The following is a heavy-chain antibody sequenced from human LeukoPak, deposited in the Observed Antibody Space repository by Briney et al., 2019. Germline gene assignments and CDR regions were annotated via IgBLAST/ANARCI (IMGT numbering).Heavy chain of an antibody. V-gene: IGHV3-7*01. J-gene: IGHJ4*02. Sequence: PGRSLRLSCAASGFTFSRFWMGWVRQAPGKGLEWVANIKEDGSEKYYVDSVKGRFTISRDNAKNSLYLQMNSLRAEDTAVYYCARDESFAGDYPYWGQGTLVTVSS. CDR2: IKEDGSEK. CDR1: GFTFSRFW. CDR3: ARDESFAGDYPY. D-gene: IGHD4-17*01.